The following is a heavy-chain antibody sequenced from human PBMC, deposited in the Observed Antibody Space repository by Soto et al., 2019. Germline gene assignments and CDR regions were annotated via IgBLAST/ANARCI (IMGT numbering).Heavy chain of an antibody. CDR1: GGSINSNRW. D-gene: IGHD3-9*01. Sequence: QVKLQESGPGLVKPSGTLSLTCAVSGGSINSNRWWTWVRQAPGKGLEWFGEIHDGGTTNYNLSLKSRVTLSIDESKNQFSLDMKSVSAADTAVYYCAGQWAAGYGAFDPWGQGILVTVSS. CDR2: IHDGGTT. CDR3: AGQWAAGYGAFDP. V-gene: IGHV4-4*02. J-gene: IGHJ5*02.